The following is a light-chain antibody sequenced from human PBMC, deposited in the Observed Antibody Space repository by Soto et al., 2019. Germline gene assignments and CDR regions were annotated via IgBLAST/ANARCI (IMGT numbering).Light chain of an antibody. Sequence: DLKGNQGRSSLSAFEGDRVTITCRASQSINKWLAWYQQKPGKAPNLLIYKASSLESGVPSRFSGSGSGTEFTLTISSLQPDDFATYYCRQYNSFPLTSGGGAKVDNK. CDR3: RQYNSFPLT. J-gene: IGKJ4*01. V-gene: IGKV1-5*03. CDR2: KAS. CDR1: QSINKW.